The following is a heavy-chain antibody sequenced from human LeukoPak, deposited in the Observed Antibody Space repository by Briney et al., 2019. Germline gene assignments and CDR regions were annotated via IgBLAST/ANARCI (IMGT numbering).Heavy chain of an antibody. CDR3: TRTIEGAFDI. J-gene: IGHJ3*02. CDR2: ISWNSGSI. CDR1: GFSFDDYA. Sequence: TGGSLRLSCVASGFSFDDYAMHWVRQAPGKGLEWVSGISWNSGSIGYADSVKGRFTISRDNAKNSLYLQMNSLKTEDTAVYYCTRTIEGAFDIWGQGTMVTVSS. V-gene: IGHV3-9*01. D-gene: IGHD1-14*01.